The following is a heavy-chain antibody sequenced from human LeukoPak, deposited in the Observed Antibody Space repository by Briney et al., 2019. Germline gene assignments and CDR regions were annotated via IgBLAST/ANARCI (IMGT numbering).Heavy chain of an antibody. V-gene: IGHV1-18*01. D-gene: IGHD6-13*01. CDR1: GYTFTSHE. Sequence: GASVKVSCKASGYTFTSHEINWVRQAPGQGLEWMGWVNSNTGNTASAQKVQGRVTMTTDTSTSTAYMELRSLRSDDTAVYYCARDRWYSRNWNDAVDIWGQGTMVTVSS. CDR2: VNSNTGNT. J-gene: IGHJ3*02. CDR3: ARDRWYSRNWNDAVDI.